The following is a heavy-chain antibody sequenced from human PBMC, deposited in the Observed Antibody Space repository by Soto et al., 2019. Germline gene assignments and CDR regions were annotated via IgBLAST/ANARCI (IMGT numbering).Heavy chain of an antibody. CDR3: SRVDPGETSPFDH. CDR1: GYTFTSYY. V-gene: IGHV1-46*03. J-gene: IGHJ4*02. CDR2: INPSGGST. Sequence: ASVKVSCKASGYTFTSYYMHWVRQAPGQGLEWMGIINPSGGSTSYAQKFQGRVTMTRDTSTSTVYMELSSLRSEDTAVYYCSRVDPGETSPFDHWGQGTLVTVSS. D-gene: IGHD3-10*01.